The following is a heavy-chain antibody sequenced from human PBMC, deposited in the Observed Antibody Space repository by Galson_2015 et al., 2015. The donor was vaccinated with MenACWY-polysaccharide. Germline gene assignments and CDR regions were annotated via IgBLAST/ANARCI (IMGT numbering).Heavy chain of an antibody. V-gene: IGHV3-48*02. Sequence: ALSLSGEGSGFTFGSYSIIWVRQAQGQGLEWASYITTRGSTRYYADSVKGRFPVSRDNAKNSVYLQMNSLRDEYTAVYYCARVMCSTVATWYFDYWGQGTLVTVSS. CDR3: ARVMCSTVATWYFDY. CDR1: GFTFGSYS. J-gene: IGHJ4*02. CDR2: ITTRGSTR. D-gene: IGHD5-12*01.